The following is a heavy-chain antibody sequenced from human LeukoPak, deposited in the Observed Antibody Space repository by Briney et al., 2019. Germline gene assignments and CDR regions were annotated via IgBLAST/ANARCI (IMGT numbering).Heavy chain of an antibody. Sequence: ASVKVSCKASGYSFTSYYMHWVRQTPGQGLEWMGIINPSGGSTSNAQKFQGRVTMTRDMSTSTVYMELSSLRSEDTAVYYCARCIVGATYFDYWGQGSLVTVSS. D-gene: IGHD1-26*01. J-gene: IGHJ4*02. V-gene: IGHV1-46*01. CDR3: ARCIVGATYFDY. CDR1: GYSFTSYY. CDR2: INPSGGST.